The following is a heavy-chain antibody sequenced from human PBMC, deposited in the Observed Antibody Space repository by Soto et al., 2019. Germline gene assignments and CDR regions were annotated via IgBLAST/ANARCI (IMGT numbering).Heavy chain of an antibody. D-gene: IGHD1-1*01. Sequence: ETLSLTCAVSGGSMYTPNWWTWVRQTPGKGLQWIGEIYHSESTNYNPSLKSRVTISVDKSKNQFSLNLTSVTAADTAMYYCARGTTRIRGLFDYWGQGILVTVSS. CDR3: ARGTTRIRGLFDY. CDR1: GGSMYTPNW. J-gene: IGHJ4*02. V-gene: IGHV4-4*02. CDR2: IYHSEST.